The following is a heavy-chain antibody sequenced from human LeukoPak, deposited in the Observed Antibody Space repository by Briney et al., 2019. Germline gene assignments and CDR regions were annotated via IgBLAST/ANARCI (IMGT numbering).Heavy chain of an antibody. CDR2: ISNSGGIT. V-gene: IGHV3-23*01. CDR3: AKDVRADIVVLLDY. CDR1: GLTFDIYS. D-gene: IGHD5-12*01. J-gene: IGHJ4*02. Sequence: GGSLRLSCEASGLTFDIYSMSWVRQAPGKGLEWVADISNSGGITMYADSVKGRFTISRDNSKNTVYLQMNSLRAEDTAVYYCAKDVRADIVVLLDYWGQGTLVTVSS.